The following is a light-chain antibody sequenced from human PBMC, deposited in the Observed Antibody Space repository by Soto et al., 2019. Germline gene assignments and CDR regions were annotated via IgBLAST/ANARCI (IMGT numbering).Light chain of an antibody. V-gene: IGKV1-27*01. Sequence: RSPSSLSASVGDRGTSTCRASQSFSTYLAWYQQKPGKVPKLLISGISTLQSGVPSRFSGSGYGTEFTLTISNLQPEDVATYYCQKYNTAPLTFGQGAKVDIK. CDR2: GIS. CDR3: QKYNTAPLT. J-gene: IGKJ1*01. CDR1: QSFSTY.